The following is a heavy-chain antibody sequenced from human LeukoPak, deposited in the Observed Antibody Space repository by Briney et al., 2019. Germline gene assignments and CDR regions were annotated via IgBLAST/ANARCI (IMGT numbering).Heavy chain of an antibody. CDR2: IYSGGST. V-gene: IGHV3-53*05. CDR1: GFTVSSNY. D-gene: IGHD1-26*01. CDR3: AKDREAGGGLETYFDY. J-gene: IGHJ4*02. Sequence: GGSLRLSCAASGFTVSSNYMSWVRQAPGKGLEWVSVIYSGGSTYYADSVKGRFTISRDNSKNTLYLQMNSLRSEDTAVYYCAKDREAGGGLETYFDYWGQGTLVTVSS.